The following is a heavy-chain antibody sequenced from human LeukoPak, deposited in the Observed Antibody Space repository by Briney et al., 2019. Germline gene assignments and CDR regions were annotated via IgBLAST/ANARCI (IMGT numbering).Heavy chain of an antibody. Sequence: SETLSLTCKVSGGSIGSSGFYWGWIRQPPGKGLEWIGSIYYPENTHYNPSLESRVTISVDTSKYQVSLTLSSVTATDTAVYYCVRHVSSGWDYYNGLDVWGQGTTVTVSS. J-gene: IGHJ6*02. V-gene: IGHV4-39*01. D-gene: IGHD6-19*01. CDR2: IYYPENT. CDR1: GGSIGSSGFY. CDR3: VRHVSSGWDYYNGLDV.